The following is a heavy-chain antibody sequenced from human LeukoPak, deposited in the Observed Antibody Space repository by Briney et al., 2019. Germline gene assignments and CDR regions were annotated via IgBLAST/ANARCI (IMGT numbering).Heavy chain of an antibody. J-gene: IGHJ4*02. V-gene: IGHV1-2*02. Sequence: ASVMVSCKASRYTFTDYYIHWVRQAPGQGLEWMGWINPNSGGTNYAQKFQGRVTMTRDTSISTAYMELSSLRSDDTAFYYCARRGSGAYPDYWGQGTLVTVSS. D-gene: IGHD2-15*01. CDR3: ARRGSGAYPDY. CDR1: RYTFTDYY. CDR2: INPNSGGT.